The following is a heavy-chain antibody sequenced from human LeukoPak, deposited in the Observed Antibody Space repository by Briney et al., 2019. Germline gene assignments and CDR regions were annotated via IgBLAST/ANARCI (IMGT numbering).Heavy chain of an antibody. CDR3: ARALYYYDSSLAGWFDP. D-gene: IGHD3-22*01. J-gene: IGHJ5*02. V-gene: IGHV4-38-2*02. CDR1: GYSISSGYY. CDR2: IYHSGST. Sequence: SETLSLTCTVSGYSISSGYYWGWIRQPPGKGLEWIGSIYHSGSTYYNPSLKSRVTISVDTSKNQFSLKLSSVTAADTAVYYCARALYYYDSSLAGWFDPWGQGTLVTVSS.